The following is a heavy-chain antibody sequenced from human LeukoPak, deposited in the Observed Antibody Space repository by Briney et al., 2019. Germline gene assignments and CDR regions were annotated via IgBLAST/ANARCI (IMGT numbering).Heavy chain of an antibody. CDR3: AREEALGSGSFDY. Sequence: PSGTLSLTCAVYGGSISSSNWWSWVRQPPGKGLEWIGEIYHSGSTNYNPSLKSRVTISVDTSKNQFSLKLSSVTAADTAVYYCAREEALGSGSFDYWGQGTLVTVSS. CDR2: IYHSGST. J-gene: IGHJ4*02. CDR1: GGSISSSNW. V-gene: IGHV4-4*02. D-gene: IGHD1-26*01.